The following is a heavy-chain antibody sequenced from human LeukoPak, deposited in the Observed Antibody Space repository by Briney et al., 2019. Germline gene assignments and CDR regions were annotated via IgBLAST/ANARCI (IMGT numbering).Heavy chain of an antibody. D-gene: IGHD6-19*01. CDR2: IYHSGST. Sequence: SETLSLTCAVSGGSISSSNWWSWVRQPPGKGLEWIGEIYHSGSTNYNPSLKSRVTISVDKSKNQFSLKLSSVTAADTAVYYCAVRSSGWSRDAFGIWGQGTMVTVSS. V-gene: IGHV4-4*02. J-gene: IGHJ3*02. CDR1: GGSISSSNW. CDR3: AVRSSGWSRDAFGI.